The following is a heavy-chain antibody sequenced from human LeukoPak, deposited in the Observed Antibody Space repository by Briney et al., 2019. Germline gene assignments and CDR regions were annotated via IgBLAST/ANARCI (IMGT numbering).Heavy chain of an antibody. CDR1: GFTFSSYA. CDR2: ISGSGGST. CDR3: ARPLRRYSYGYY. V-gene: IGHV3-23*01. J-gene: IGHJ4*02. D-gene: IGHD5-18*01. Sequence: GGSLRLSCAASGFTFSSYAMSWVRQAPGKGLEWVSAISGSGGSTYYADSVKGRFTISRDNSKNTLYLQMNSLRAEDTAVYYCARPLRRYSYGYYWGQGTVVTVSS.